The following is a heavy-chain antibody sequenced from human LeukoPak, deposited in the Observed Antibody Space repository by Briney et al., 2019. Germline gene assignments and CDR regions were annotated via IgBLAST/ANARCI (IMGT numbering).Heavy chain of an antibody. CDR1: GGSISSGSYY. J-gene: IGHJ6*02. D-gene: IGHD3-10*01. V-gene: IGHV4-61*02. Sequence: SETLSLTCTVSGGSISSGSYYWSWIRQPAGKGLEWIGRIYTSGSTNYNPSLKSRVTISVDTSKDQFSLKLSFVTAADTAVYYCARVPSGYYGSGPDYGMDVWGQGTTVTVSS. CDR2: IYTSGST. CDR3: ARVPSGYYGSGPDYGMDV.